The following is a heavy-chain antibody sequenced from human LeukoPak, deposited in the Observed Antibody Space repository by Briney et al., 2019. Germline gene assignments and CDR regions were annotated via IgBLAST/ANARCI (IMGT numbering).Heavy chain of an antibody. CDR2: IYYSGST. J-gene: IGHJ6*02. Sequence: SETLSLTCTVSGGSISSYYWSGIRHPPGKGLEWIGYIYYSGSTNYNPSLKSRVTISVDTSKNQFSLKLSSVTAADTAVYYCARGVPPPYYDFWSGNYYYYGMDVWGQGTTVTVSS. CDR1: GGSISSYY. V-gene: IGHV4-59*01. CDR3: ARGVPPPYYDFWSGNYYYYGMDV. D-gene: IGHD3-3*01.